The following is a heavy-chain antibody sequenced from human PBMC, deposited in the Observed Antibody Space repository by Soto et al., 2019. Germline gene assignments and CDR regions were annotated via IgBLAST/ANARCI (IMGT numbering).Heavy chain of an antibody. CDR1: GGSISSYY. CDR2: IYYSGST. V-gene: IGHV4-59*08. J-gene: IGHJ4*02. D-gene: IGHD3-10*01. Sequence: QVQLQESGPGLVKPSETLSLTCTVSGGSISSYYWCWIRQPPGKGLEWIGYIYYSGSTNYNPSLKSRVTISVDTSKTQCSLKLSSVTAADTAVYYCPRLWGWFGDYWGQGTLVTVSS. CDR3: PRLWGWFGDY.